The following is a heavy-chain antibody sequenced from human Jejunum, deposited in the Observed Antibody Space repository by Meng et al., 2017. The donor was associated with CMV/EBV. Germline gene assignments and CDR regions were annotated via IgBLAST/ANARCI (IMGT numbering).Heavy chain of an antibody. V-gene: IGHV3-30*02. D-gene: IGHD3-16*01. CDR1: GFSFNKYG. J-gene: IGHJ4*02. CDR2: IRDDGSIK. CDR3: AKVTSGSWGYFDS. Sequence: SGFSFNKYGMQWVRQAPGKGLEWVAFIRDDGSIKYYAESVKARFTISRDNSKTTLYLQMNNLRPEDTALYHCAKVTSGSWGYFDSWGQGTRVTVSS.